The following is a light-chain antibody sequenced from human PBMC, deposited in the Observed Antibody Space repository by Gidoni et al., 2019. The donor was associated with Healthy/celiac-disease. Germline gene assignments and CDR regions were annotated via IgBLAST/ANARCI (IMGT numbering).Light chain of an antibody. V-gene: IGKV1-33*01. J-gene: IGKJ2*01. CDR2: DAS. CDR3: QQYDNLPYT. CDR1: QDISNY. Sequence: DIQMTQSPSSLSASVGDRVTITCQASQDISNYLNWYQQKPGKAPKLLIYDASNLETGVPSRFSGSGSVTDFTFTISSLQPEDIATYYCQQYDNLPYTFXXXTKLEI.